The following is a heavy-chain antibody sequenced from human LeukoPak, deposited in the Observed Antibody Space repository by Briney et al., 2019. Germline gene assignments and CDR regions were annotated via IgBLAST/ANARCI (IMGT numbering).Heavy chain of an antibody. CDR1: GGPISSYY. Sequence: SETLSLTCTVSGGPISSYYWSWIRQPAGKGLEWIGRLYTSGSTIYNPYLKSRVTMSVDTSKNQFPLKLSTVTAADTAVYYCAREYSGSNGGFDYWGQGTLVTVSS. CDR3: AREYSGSNGGFDY. V-gene: IGHV4-4*07. J-gene: IGHJ4*01. CDR2: LYTSGST. D-gene: IGHD1-26*01.